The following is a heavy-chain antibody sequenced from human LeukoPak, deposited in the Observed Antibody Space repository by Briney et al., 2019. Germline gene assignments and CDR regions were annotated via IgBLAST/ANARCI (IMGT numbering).Heavy chain of an antibody. V-gene: IGHV3-48*03. CDR2: ISSGGSKK. Sequence: VGSLRLSCAASGFTFSSYEMNWVRQAPGKGLEGMSYISSGGSKKYYADSVKGRFTISRDNAKNSLFLQMNSLRAEDTAIYYCAREAAGRFDHWAQGTLVTASS. D-gene: IGHD2-15*01. CDR3: AREAAGRFDH. J-gene: IGHJ4*02. CDR1: GFTFSSYE.